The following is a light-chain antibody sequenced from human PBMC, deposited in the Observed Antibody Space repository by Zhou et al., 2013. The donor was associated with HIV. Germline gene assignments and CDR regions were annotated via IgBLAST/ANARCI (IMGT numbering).Light chain of an antibody. J-gene: IGKJ4*01. CDR1: QSVSSN. Sequence: EIVMTQSPATLSVSPGERATLSCRASQSVSSNLAWYQQKPGQAPRLLIYGASTRATGIPARFSGSGSGTEFTLTISSMQSEDFAVYYCQQYNNWPPLLTFGGGTNGGDQT. CDR2: GAS. V-gene: IGKV3-15*01. CDR3: QQYNNWPPLLT.